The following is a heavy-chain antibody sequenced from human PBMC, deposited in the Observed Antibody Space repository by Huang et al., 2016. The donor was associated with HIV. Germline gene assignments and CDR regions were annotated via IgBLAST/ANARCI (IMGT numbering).Heavy chain of an antibody. CDR3: ARRYNSRRDY. D-gene: IGHD3-22*01. J-gene: IGHJ4*02. CDR1: GGSFSGYY. V-gene: IGHV4-34*02. Sequence: QVQLEQWGAGLLKASETLSLTCAVYGGSFSGYYWNWRRQAPGKGLEWGGEINHSGNTNYNPSLKSRVNMSVDTSKSQFSLYLTSLSAADTGTYFCARRYNSRRDYWGRGTLVTVHS. CDR2: INHSGNT.